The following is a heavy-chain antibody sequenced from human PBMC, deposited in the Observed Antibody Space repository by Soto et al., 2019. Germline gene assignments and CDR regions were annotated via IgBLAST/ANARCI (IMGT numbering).Heavy chain of an antibody. CDR2: IIPIFGTA. CDR3: ARDESGRSSWYNSYYYYGMDV. D-gene: IGHD6-13*01. J-gene: IGHJ6*02. V-gene: IGHV1-69*13. Sequence: GASVKVSCKASGGTFSSYAISWVRQAPGQGLEWMGGIIPIFGTANYAQKFQGRVTITADESTSTAYMELSSLRSEDTAVYYCARDESGRSSWYNSYYYYGMDVWGQGTKVTVSS. CDR1: GGTFSSYA.